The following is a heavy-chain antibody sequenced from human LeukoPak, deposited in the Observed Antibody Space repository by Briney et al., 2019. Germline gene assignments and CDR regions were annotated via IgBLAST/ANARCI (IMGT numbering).Heavy chain of an antibody. CDR2: ISSSGSTI. D-gene: IGHD2-15*01. CDR3: ARDRVVLAAKGYYYYGMDV. CDR1: GFTFSSYE. Sequence: GGSLSFSCAASGFTFSSYEMNWVRQAPGKGLEWVSYISSSGSTIYYADSLKGRFTISRDNAKNSLYLQMNSLRADDTAVYYCARDRVVLAAKGYYYYGMDVWGQGTTVTVSS. J-gene: IGHJ6*02. V-gene: IGHV3-48*03.